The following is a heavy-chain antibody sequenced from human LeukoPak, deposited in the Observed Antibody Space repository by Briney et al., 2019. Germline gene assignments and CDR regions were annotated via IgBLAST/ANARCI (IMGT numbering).Heavy chain of an antibody. J-gene: IGHJ4*02. V-gene: IGHV4-34*01. CDR2: NSDNEGI. CDR3: ARGLDRSKTGY. CDR1: SESFSGGY. D-gene: IGHD3-22*01. Sequence: PSEALSLTCSVYSESFSGGYWSWIRQPPGKGLDWIGENSDNEGIKYSPSLKSRVTISVDTSKNQFSLKLTSVTAADTAVYYCARGLDRSKTGYWGQGSLVTVSS.